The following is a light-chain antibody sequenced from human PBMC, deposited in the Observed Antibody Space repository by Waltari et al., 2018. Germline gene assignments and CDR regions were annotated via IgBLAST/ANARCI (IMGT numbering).Light chain of an antibody. Sequence: QSALTQPASVSGSTGQSITISCTGTSSAVGGYNLFSWYQQHPGKAPKVMIYEVTERPSGVSDRFSGSKSGDTASLTISDLQAEDEADYFCSSYTTSHTVLFGGGTTLTVL. CDR2: EVT. J-gene: IGLJ2*01. V-gene: IGLV2-23*02. CDR3: SSYTTSHTVL. CDR1: SSAVGGYNL.